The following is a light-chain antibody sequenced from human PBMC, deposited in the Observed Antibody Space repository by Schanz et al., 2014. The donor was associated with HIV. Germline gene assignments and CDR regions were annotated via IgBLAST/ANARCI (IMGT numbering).Light chain of an antibody. CDR3: QQYADSPPLT. J-gene: IGKJ4*01. Sequence: EIVLTQSPVILSLSPGERATLSCRASQTVSSNSLGWYQQKRGQVPRLLIYSASRRANGIPDRFSGSGSGTDFTLTISRLEPEDFAVYYCQQYADSPPLTFGGGTKVESK. CDR2: SAS. CDR1: QTVSSNS. V-gene: IGKV3-20*01.